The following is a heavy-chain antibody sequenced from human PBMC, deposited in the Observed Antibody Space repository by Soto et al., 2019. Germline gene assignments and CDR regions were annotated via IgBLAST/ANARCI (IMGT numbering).Heavy chain of an antibody. Sequence: GGSLRLSCAASGFTFSSYAMSWVRQAPGKGLEWVSAISGSGGSTYYADSVKGRFTISRDNSKNTLYLQVNSLRAEDTAVYYCAKDLSWSGPQYYYYCMDVWGQATTVTDSS. CDR2: ISGSGGST. CDR3: AKDLSWSGPQYYYYCMDV. J-gene: IGHJ6*02. D-gene: IGHD3-3*01. CDR1: GFTFSSYA. V-gene: IGHV3-23*01.